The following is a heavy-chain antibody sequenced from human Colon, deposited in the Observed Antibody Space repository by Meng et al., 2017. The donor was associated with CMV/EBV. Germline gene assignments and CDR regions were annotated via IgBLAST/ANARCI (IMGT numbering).Heavy chain of an antibody. CDR3: VRDDVEIQTNPSFDL. V-gene: IGHV3-21*01. J-gene: IGHJ4*02. CDR1: GFTFRHYS. CDR2: ISGNTHYK. Sequence: GESLKISCAAPGFTFRHYSVNWVRQAPGKGLEWVASISGNTHYKYYTDSVKGRFTLSRDHAQDSLSLQMDSLRAEDTAIYYCVRDDVEIQTNPSFDLWGLGILVTVSS. D-gene: IGHD1/OR15-1a*01.